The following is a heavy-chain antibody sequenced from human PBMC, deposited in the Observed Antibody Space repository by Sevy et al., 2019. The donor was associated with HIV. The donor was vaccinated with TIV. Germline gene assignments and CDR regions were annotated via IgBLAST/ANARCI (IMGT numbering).Heavy chain of an antibody. CDR2: IYYSRST. Sequence: SETLSLTCTVSGDSISNYYWSWIRRPPGKGLEWIGYIYYSRSTNYNPSLKSRVTISVDKSKNQFSLKLSSVTAADTAVYYSARALQNYYYGMDVWGQGTTVTVSS. J-gene: IGHJ6*02. CDR1: GDSISNYY. D-gene: IGHD3-16*02. CDR3: ARALQNYYYGMDV. V-gene: IGHV4-59*01.